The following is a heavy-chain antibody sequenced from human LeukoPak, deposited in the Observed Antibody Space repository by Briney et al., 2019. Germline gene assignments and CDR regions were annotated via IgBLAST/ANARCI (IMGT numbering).Heavy chain of an antibody. Sequence: SGRSLRLSCAASGFTFSNYWMSWVRQAPGKGPEGVANIKEDGSEKYYADSVKGRFTISRDNSKNTLYLQMNSLRAEDTAVYYCARVGGSYGYFFDYWGQGTLVTVSS. CDR3: ARVGGSYGYFFDY. J-gene: IGHJ4*02. D-gene: IGHD1-26*01. CDR2: IKEDGSEK. V-gene: IGHV3-7*02. CDR1: GFTFSNYW.